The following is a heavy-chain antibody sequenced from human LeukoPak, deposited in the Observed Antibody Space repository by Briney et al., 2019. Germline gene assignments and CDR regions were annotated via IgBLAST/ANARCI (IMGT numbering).Heavy chain of an antibody. CDR3: ARDPYSSSWLDY. D-gene: IGHD6-13*01. Sequence: GGSLRLSCAASGFTFSSYAMHWVRQAPGKGLEWVAVISYDGSNKYYADSVKGRFTISRDNSKSTLYPQMNSLRAEDTAVYYCARDPYSSSWLDYWGQGTLVTVSS. CDR2: ISYDGSNK. J-gene: IGHJ4*02. CDR1: GFTFSSYA. V-gene: IGHV3-30*04.